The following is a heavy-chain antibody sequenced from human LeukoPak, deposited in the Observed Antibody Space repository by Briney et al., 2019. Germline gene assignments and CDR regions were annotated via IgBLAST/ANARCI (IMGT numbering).Heavy chain of an antibody. J-gene: IGHJ4*02. Sequence: KSSETLSLTGAVYGGSFSGYYWSWIRQPPGKGLEWIGEINHSGSTNYNPSLKSRVTISVDTSKNQFSLKLSSVTAADTAVYYCARGGERAFDYWGQGTLVTVSS. CDR3: ARGGERAFDY. CDR1: GGSFSGYY. CDR2: INHSGST. V-gene: IGHV4-34*01. D-gene: IGHD1-1*01.